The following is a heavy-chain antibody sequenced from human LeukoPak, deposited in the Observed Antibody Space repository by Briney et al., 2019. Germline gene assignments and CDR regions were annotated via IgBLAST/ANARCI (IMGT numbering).Heavy chain of an antibody. CDR2: IKQDGSEK. J-gene: IGHJ4*02. V-gene: IGHV3-7*01. CDR3: ARDPSIAVAGNWGDYFDY. Sequence: GGPLRLSCAASGFTFSSYWMSWVRQAPGKGLEWVANIKQDGSEKYYVDSVKGRFTISRDNAKNSLYLQMNSLRAEDTAVYYCARDPSIAVAGNWGDYFDYWGQGTLVTVSS. CDR1: GFTFSSYW. D-gene: IGHD6-19*01.